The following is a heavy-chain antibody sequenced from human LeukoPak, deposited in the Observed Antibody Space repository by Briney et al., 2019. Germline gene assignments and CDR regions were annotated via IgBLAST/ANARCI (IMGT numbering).Heavy chain of an antibody. Sequence: ASVKVSCKASGYTFTSYYMHGVRQAPGQGLEWMGIISPSGASTTYAQNFQGRVTMTRDMSTSTVYMELSSLKSEDTAVYYCAKDVGEFCSSTNCYASDYWGQGTLVTVSS. J-gene: IGHJ4*02. V-gene: IGHV1-46*01. CDR2: ISPSGAST. CDR3: AKDVGEFCSSTNCYASDY. D-gene: IGHD2-2*01. CDR1: GYTFTSYY.